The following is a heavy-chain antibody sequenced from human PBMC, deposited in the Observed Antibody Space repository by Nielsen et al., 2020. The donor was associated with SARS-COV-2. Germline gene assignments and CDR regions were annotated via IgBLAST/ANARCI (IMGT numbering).Heavy chain of an antibody. V-gene: IGHV6-1*01. J-gene: IGHJ6*02. CDR1: GDSVSSNSAA. CDR2: TYYRSKWYN. Sequence: SETLSLTCAISGDSVSSNSAAWNWIRQSPSRGLEWLGRTYYRSKWYNDYAVSVKSRITINPDTSKNQFSLQLNSVTPENTAVYYCARVQDYYYYYGMDVWGQGTTVTVSS. CDR3: ARVQDYYYYYGMDV.